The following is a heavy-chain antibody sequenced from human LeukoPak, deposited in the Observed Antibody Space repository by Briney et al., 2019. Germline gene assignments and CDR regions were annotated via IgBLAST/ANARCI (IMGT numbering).Heavy chain of an antibody. CDR1: GGSISSYY. J-gene: IGHJ4*02. CDR3: ARVQIGYSYGLFDY. CDR2: IYYSGST. V-gene: IGHV4-59*01. Sequence: TSESLSLTCTVSGGSISSYYWSWIRQPPGKGLEWIGYIYYSGSTNYNPSLKSRVTISVHTSKNQFSLKLSSVTAADTAVYYCARVQIGYSYGLFDYWGQGTLVTVSS. D-gene: IGHD5-18*01.